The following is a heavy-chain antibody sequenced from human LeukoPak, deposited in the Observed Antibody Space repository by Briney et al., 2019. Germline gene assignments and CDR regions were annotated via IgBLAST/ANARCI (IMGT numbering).Heavy chain of an antibody. D-gene: IGHD6-13*01. CDR2: IYYSGST. Sequence: PSETLSLTCTVSGGSISSYYWSWIRQPPGKGLEWIGYIYYSGSTNYNPSLKSRVTISVDTSKNQFSLRLSSVTAADTAVYYCARSYFSSSSWYFRYYYGMDVWGQGTTVTVSS. J-gene: IGHJ6*02. V-gene: IGHV4-59*01. CDR1: GGSISSYY. CDR3: ARSYFSSSSWYFRYYYGMDV.